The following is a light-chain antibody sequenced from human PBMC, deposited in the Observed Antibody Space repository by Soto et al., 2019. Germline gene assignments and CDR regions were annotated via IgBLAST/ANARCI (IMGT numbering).Light chain of an antibody. CDR2: GAY. CDR1: ENVNSN. V-gene: IGKV3-15*01. CDR3: QKYDXWXWK. J-gene: IGKJ1*01. Sequence: EIVLTQSPATLSLSPVERATLSCRASENVNSNVAWWYQQKPGQTPRLLIFGAYTRASGIPGRFSGSGSGTDFTLTISSLQSEDFAVXXXQKYDXWXWKFGQGTKVDIK.